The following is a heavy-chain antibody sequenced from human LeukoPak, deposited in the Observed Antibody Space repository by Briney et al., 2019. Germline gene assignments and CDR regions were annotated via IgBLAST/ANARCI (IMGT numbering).Heavy chain of an antibody. V-gene: IGHV4-59*01. CDR3: ARGNSGSYYSFDY. CDR1: GGSISSYY. CDR2: IYYSGST. Sequence: SETLSLTCTVAGGSISSYYWSWIRQPPGKGLEWIGYIYYSGSTYYNPSLKSRVTISVDTSKNQFSLKLSSVTAADTAVYYCARGNSGSYYSFDYWGQGTLVTVSS. J-gene: IGHJ4*02. D-gene: IGHD1-26*01.